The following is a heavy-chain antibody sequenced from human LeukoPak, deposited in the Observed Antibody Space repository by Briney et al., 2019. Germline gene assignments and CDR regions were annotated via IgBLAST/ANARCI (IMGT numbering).Heavy chain of an antibody. CDR2: INPSGGST. D-gene: IGHD5-12*01. CDR3: ARELRIVATIRQGYFDY. Sequence: GASVKVSCKASGYTFTSYYMHWVRQAPGQGLEWMGIINPSGGSTSYAQKFQGRVTMTRDMFTSTVYMELSSLRSEDTAVYYCARELRIVATIRQGYFDYWGQGTLVTVSS. J-gene: IGHJ4*02. CDR1: GYTFTSYY. V-gene: IGHV1-46*01.